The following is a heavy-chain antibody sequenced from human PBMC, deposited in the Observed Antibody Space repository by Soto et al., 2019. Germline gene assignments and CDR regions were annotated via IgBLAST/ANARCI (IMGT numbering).Heavy chain of an antibody. V-gene: IGHV3-7*01. J-gene: IGHJ6*02. CDR3: ARIASAGRGWDV. CDR1: GFTFNRFW. Sequence: EVQLVESGGGLVQPGGSLRLSCAASGFTFNRFWMSWVRQAPVKGLEWVGNIKQDGSEKNYVDSVKGRFTISRDNAKNSLYLQMNSLRAEDTAVYYCARIASAGRGWDVWGQGTTVVVSS. D-gene: IGHD6-13*01. CDR2: IKQDGSEK.